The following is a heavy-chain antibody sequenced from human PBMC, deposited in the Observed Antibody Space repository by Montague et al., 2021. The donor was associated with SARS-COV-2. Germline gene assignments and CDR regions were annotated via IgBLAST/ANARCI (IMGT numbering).Heavy chain of an antibody. J-gene: IGHJ4*02. CDR3: VATYNGNWYYFDY. D-gene: IGHD6-13*01. CDR1: GGSFSSGDSY. V-gene: IGHV4-39*01. Sequence: SETLSLPCSVSGGSFSSGDSYWGWLRQAPGKGLEWIGDLPYAGSAYYNPSLRSRVTISADTSKNQFSLKLNSVTAADTAVYYCVATYNGNWYYFDYWGQGTLVTVSA. CDR2: LPYAGSA.